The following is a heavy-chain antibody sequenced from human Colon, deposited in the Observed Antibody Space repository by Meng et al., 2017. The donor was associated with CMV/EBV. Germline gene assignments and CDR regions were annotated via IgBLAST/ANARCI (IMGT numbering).Heavy chain of an antibody. Sequence: SETLSLTCTVSGYSISSGYYWGWIRQPPGKGLEWIGSIYHSGSTYYNPSLKSRVTISVDTSKNQFSLKLSSVTAADTAVYYCARGFGARGDFDYWGQGTLVTVSS. D-gene: IGHD3-10*01. V-gene: IGHV4-38-2*02. J-gene: IGHJ4*02. CDR3: ARGFGARGDFDY. CDR1: GYSISSGYY. CDR2: IYHSGST.